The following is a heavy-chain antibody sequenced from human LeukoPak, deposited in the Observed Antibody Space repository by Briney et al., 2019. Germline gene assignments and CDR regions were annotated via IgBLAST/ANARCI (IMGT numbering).Heavy chain of an antibody. V-gene: IGHV3-30*04. CDR2: ISYDGSNK. CDR1: GFTFSSYA. CDR3: ARVADYDFWSGYISYFDY. Sequence: TGRSLRLSCAASGFTFSSYAMHWVRQAPGKGLEWVAVISYDGSNKYYADSVKGRFTISRDNSKNTPYLQMNSLRAEDTAVYYCARVADYDFWSGYISYFDYWGQGTLVTVSS. J-gene: IGHJ4*02. D-gene: IGHD3-3*01.